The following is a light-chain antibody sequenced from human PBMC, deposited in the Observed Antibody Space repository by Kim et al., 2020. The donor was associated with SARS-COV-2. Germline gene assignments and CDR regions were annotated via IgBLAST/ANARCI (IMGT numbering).Light chain of an antibody. CDR1: NNGIKS. CDR2: YDS. Sequence: GKTARTTCGGNNNGIKSVQWYQQKPGQAPVLVIYYDSDRPSGIPERFSGSNSGNTATLTISRVEAGDEADYYCQVWDSSSDHPSWVFGGGTQLTVL. V-gene: IGLV3-21*04. J-gene: IGLJ3*02. CDR3: QVWDSSSDHPSWV.